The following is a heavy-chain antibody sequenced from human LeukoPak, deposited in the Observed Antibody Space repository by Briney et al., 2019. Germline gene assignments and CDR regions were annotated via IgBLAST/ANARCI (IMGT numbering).Heavy chain of an antibody. J-gene: IGHJ4*02. CDR2: IYYSGST. D-gene: IGHD3-10*01. CDR1: GGSISSYY. V-gene: IGHV4-59*01. Sequence: SETLSLTCTVSGGSISSYYWSWIRQPPGKGLEWIGYIYYSGSTNYNPSLKSRVTISVDTSKNQFSLKLSSVTAADTAVYYCARDYYYGSGRNYFDYWGQGTLVTVSS. CDR3: ARDYYYGSGRNYFDY.